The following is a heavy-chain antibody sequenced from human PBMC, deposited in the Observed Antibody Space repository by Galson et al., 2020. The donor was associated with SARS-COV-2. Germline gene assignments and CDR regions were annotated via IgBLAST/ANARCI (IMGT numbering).Heavy chain of an antibody. J-gene: IGHJ3*02. V-gene: IGHV4-39*07. CDR2: IYYSGST. Sequence: SETLSLTCTVSGGSISSSSYYWGWIRQPPGKGLEWIGSIYYSGSTYYNPSLKSRVTISVDTSKNQFSLKLSSVTAADTAVYYCAGIARAVAGTIVRKDAFDIWGQGTMVTVSS. CDR3: AGIARAVAGTIVRKDAFDI. D-gene: IGHD6-19*01. CDR1: GGSISSSSYY.